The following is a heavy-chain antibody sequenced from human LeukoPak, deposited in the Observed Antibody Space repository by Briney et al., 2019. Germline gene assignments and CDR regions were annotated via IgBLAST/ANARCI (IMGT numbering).Heavy chain of an antibody. CDR1: GFTFSSYW. CDR2: IKQDGSER. J-gene: IGHJ4*02. CDR3: ARAPGDPPNY. Sequence: GGSLRLSCAASGFTFSSYWMSWVRQAPGEGMEWVANIKQDGSERYYVDSVKGRFTISRDNAKNSLYLQMNSLRAEDTAVYYCARAPGDPPNYWGQGTLVTVSS. V-gene: IGHV3-7*03. D-gene: IGHD4-17*01.